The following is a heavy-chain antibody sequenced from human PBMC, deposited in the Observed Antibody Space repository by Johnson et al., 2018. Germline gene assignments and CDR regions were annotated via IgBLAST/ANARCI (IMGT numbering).Heavy chain of an antibody. D-gene: IGHD2-15*01. CDR3: ANRRSSPDYFQH. J-gene: IGHJ1*01. V-gene: IGHV3-23*01. CDR2: ISGGGDST. CDR1: GFTFSSYT. Sequence: EVQLQECGGGLVQPGGSLRLSCVASGFTFSSYTMTWVRQAPGKGLEGVSAISGGGDSTYYADSVKGRLTISRYNSKNTLYLQMNSLRAEDTAVYYCANRRSSPDYFQHWGQGTLVTVSS.